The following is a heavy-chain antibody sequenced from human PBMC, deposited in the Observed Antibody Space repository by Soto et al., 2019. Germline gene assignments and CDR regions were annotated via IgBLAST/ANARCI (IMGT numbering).Heavy chain of an antibody. CDR1: GYTFSSYA. V-gene: IGHV1-18*01. Sequence: QVQLVQSGAEVKKPGASVKVYCKASGYTFSSYAISWVRQAPGQGLEWMGWISAYNGNTNYAQNLQGRVTMTTDTSTSTDYMELGNLRSDDTAVYYCALDTDNWGPLYWGQGTLVTVSS. D-gene: IGHD7-27*01. CDR3: ALDTDNWGPLY. J-gene: IGHJ4*02. CDR2: ISAYNGNT.